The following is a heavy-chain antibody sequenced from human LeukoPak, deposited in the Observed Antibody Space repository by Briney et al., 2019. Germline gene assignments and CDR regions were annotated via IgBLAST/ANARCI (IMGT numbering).Heavy chain of an antibody. D-gene: IGHD2/OR15-2a*01. J-gene: IGHJ6*03. CDR1: GGSLSSYY. Sequence: SETLSLTCTVSGGSLSSYYWSWVRQPPGKGLEWIGYIYYSGSTNYNPSLKSRGTISVDTSKNQYSLRLSSVTAADTAVYYCARFSHDYYYMDVWGKGTTVTISS. CDR2: IYYSGST. CDR3: ARFSHDYYYMDV. V-gene: IGHV4-59*01.